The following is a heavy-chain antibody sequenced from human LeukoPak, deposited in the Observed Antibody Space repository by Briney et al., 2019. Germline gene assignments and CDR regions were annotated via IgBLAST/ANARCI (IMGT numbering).Heavy chain of an antibody. CDR3: ARRPYSSSWYYFEY. J-gene: IGHJ4*02. V-gene: IGHV3-11*04. CDR1: GLTFSDYY. CDR2: ISSSGSSL. D-gene: IGHD6-13*01. Sequence: GGSLRLSCAVSGLTFSDYYMSWLRQAPGKGLEWVSYISSSGSSLFYADSVKGRFTISRYNAKNSLYLQMNSLRAEDTAVYYCARRPYSSSWYYFEYWGQGTLVTVSS.